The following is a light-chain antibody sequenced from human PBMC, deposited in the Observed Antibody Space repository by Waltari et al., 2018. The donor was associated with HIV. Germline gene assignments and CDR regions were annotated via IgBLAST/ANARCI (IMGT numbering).Light chain of an antibody. CDR1: SSDVGGYTY. Sequence: LTQPASVSGSPGQSITISCTGTSSDVGGYTYVSWYQQHPGKAPKLIIYEVSNRPSGVSDRFSGSKSGNTASLTISGLQAEDEADYFCSSYAMTTTVLFGGGTKLTVL. V-gene: IGLV2-14*01. J-gene: IGLJ2*01. CDR3: SSYAMTTTVL. CDR2: EVS.